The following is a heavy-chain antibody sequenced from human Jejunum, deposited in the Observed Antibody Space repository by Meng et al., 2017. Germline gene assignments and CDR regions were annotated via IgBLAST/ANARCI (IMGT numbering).Heavy chain of an antibody. CDR1: GGSFSGYY. D-gene: IGHD3-10*01. CDR3: ARYGGSGSYWHFDP. J-gene: IGHJ2*01. Sequence: QVQLQQWGAGLWKPSETWSLTCAVDGGSFSGYYWTWIRQPPGKGLEWIGEINHSGSTNYNPSLKSRVTMSIDTSKIQFSLKLSSVTAADAAVYYCARYGGSGSYWHFDPWGRGTLVTVSS. V-gene: IGHV4-34*01. CDR2: INHSGST.